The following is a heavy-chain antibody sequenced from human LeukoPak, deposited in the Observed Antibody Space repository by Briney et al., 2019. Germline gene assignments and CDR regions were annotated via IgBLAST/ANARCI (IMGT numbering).Heavy chain of an antibody. CDR1: GFTFNTYA. CDR3: AKTGPNTYGRIYYGMDV. J-gene: IGHJ6*02. CDR2: VSGSGGST. D-gene: IGHD5-18*01. V-gene: IGHV3-23*01. Sequence: TGGSLRLSCAASGFTFNTYAMSWVSHAPGKGLEWVSGVSGSGGSTYYADSVKGRFTISRDNSKNTLYLQKNSLRAEDTAVYYCAKTGPNTYGRIYYGMDVWGQETTVTVSS.